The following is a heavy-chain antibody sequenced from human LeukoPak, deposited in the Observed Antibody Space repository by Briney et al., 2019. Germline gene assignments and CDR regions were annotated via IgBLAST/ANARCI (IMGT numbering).Heavy chain of an antibody. CDR3: ATSYSSGWYGKYYYYGMDV. CDR1: GFTVSSNY. CDR2: IYSGGST. Sequence: GGSLRLSCAASGFTVSSNYMSWVRQAPGKGLEWVSVIYSGGSTYYADSVKGRFTISRDNSKNTLYLQMNSLRAEDTAVYYCATSYSSGWYGKYYYYGMDVWGQGTMVTVSS. V-gene: IGHV3-53*01. J-gene: IGHJ6*02. D-gene: IGHD6-19*01.